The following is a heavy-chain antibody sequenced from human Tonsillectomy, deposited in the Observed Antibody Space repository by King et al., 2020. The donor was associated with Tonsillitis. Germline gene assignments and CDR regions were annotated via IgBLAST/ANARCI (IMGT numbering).Heavy chain of an antibody. J-gene: IGHJ6*02. D-gene: IGHD4-17*01. CDR2: ISYDGSNK. V-gene: IGHV3-30*18. Sequence: QVQLVESGGGVVQPGRSLRLSCAASGFTFSSYGMHWVRQAPGKGLEWVAVISYDGSNKYYADSVKGRFTISRDNSKNTLYLQMNSLRAEDTAVYHCANSDYPYYGDYNRYGMDVWGQGTTVTVSS. CDR1: GFTFSSYG. CDR3: ANSDYPYYGDYNRYGMDV.